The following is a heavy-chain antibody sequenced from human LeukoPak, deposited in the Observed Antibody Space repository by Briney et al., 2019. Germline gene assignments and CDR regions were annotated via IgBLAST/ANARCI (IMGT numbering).Heavy chain of an antibody. CDR3: AKDLRSIAVAGHDY. D-gene: IGHD6-19*01. CDR1: GFTFSSYW. V-gene: IGHV3-7*01. J-gene: IGHJ4*02. Sequence: PGGSLRLSCAASGFTFSSYWMSWVRQAPGKGLEWVANIKQDGSEKYYVDSVKGRFTISRDNAKNSLYLQMNSLRAEDTAVYYCAKDLRSIAVAGHDYWGQGTLVTVSS. CDR2: IKQDGSEK.